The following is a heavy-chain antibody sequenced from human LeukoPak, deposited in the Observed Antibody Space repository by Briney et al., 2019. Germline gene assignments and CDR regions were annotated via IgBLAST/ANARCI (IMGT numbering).Heavy chain of an antibody. J-gene: IGHJ3*02. Sequence: GGSLRLSCAASGFTFSSYAMSWVRQSPGKGLEWVSAISGSGGSTYYADSVKGRFTISRDNSKNTLYLQMNSLRAEDTAVYYCAKLVYKASDAFDIWGQGTMVTVSS. V-gene: IGHV3-23*01. CDR2: ISGSGGST. D-gene: IGHD1-14*01. CDR3: AKLVYKASDAFDI. CDR1: GFTFSSYA.